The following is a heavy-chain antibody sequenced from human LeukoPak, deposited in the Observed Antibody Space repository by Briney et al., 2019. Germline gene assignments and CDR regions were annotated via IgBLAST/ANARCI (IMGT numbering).Heavy chain of an antibody. Sequence: PGGSLRLSCAASGFTFSNAWMNWVRQAPGKGLEWVGRIKSKTDGGTTDYAAPVKGRFTISRDDSKNTLYLQMNSLKTEDTAVYYCTTRSGIRIAAAGTPGFDYWGQGTLVTVSS. CDR1: GFTFSNAW. D-gene: IGHD6-13*01. J-gene: IGHJ4*02. CDR2: IKSKTDGGTT. V-gene: IGHV3-15*07. CDR3: TTRSGIRIAAAGTPGFDY.